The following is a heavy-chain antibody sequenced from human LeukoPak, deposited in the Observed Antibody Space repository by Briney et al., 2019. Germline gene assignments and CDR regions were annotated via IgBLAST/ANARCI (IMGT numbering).Heavy chain of an antibody. CDR3: TRHIVGPRTFFDY. D-gene: IGHD2-21*01. CDR2: IRSKAHGGAT. CDR1: GFTFSSYG. V-gene: IGHV3-49*04. J-gene: IGHJ4*02. Sequence: GRSLRLSCAASGFTFSSYGMHWVRQAPGKGLEWVGFIRSKAHGGATEYAASVKGRFTVSRDDSKSIFYLQMNSLKTEDTAVYYCTRHIVGPRTFFDYWGQGALVTVSS.